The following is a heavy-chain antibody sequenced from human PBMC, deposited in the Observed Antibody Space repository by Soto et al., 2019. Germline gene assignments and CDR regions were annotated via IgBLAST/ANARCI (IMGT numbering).Heavy chain of an antibody. Sequence: EVQLVASGGGLVQPGGSLRLSWAASGFTFSSYSMNWVRQAPGKGLEWVSYISSSSSTIYYADSVKGRFTLSRDNAKNSRYLQMNSLRQEDTAVYYCARDLGGGGLGGGQGTLVTVSS. V-gene: IGHV3-48*02. J-gene: IGHJ4*02. D-gene: IGHD3-16*01. CDR1: GFTFSSYS. CDR2: ISSSSSTI. CDR3: ARDLGGGGLG.